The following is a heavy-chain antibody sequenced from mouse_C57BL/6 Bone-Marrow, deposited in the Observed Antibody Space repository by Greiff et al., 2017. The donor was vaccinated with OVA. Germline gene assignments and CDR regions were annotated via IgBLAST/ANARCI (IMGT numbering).Heavy chain of an antibody. CDR2: LWSGGST. Sequence: QVQLQQSGPGLVQPSQSLSITCTVSGFSLTSYGVHWVRQSPGKGLEWLGVLWSGGSTDYNAAFISRLSISKDNSKSQVFFKMNSLQADDTAIYYCARLYSAWFAYWGQGTLVTVSA. V-gene: IGHV2-2*01. J-gene: IGHJ3*01. CDR3: ARLYSAWFAY. CDR1: GFSLTSYG. D-gene: IGHD1-1*01.